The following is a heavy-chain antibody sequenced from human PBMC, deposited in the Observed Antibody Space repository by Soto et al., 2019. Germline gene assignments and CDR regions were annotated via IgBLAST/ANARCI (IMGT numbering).Heavy chain of an antibody. V-gene: IGHV1-2*02. Sequence: QVQLVQSGAEVKRPGASVKVSCKASGYMFTGFYLHWVRQAPGQGLEWMGWINPNNGVTTYAKNFQVRVTMTRDSSISTAYMELSSLRSDDTAVYFCAAAAIPVAGRHPDFWGQGTVVTVS. CDR3: AAAAIPVAGRHPDF. CDR1: GYMFTGFY. CDR2: INPNNGVT. J-gene: IGHJ4*02. D-gene: IGHD6-19*01.